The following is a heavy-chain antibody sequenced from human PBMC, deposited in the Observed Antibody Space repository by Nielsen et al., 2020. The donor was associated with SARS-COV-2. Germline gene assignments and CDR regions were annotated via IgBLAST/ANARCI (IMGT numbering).Heavy chain of an antibody. CDR3: ARGDLVVVPSPLLGLGPIFYSFYLDV. V-gene: IGHV4-4*01. J-gene: IGHJ6*03. CDR2: VSHSGST. Sequence: GVLRLSCAASGFTFSSYTMNWVRQSPGKGLEWIGEVSHSGSTNYNPSLKSRVTLSMDKSKNQFSLRLTSVSAADTADYFCARGDLVVVPSPLLGLGPIFYSFYLDVWGKGTTVIVSS. D-gene: IGHD2-2*02. CDR1: GFTFSSYTM.